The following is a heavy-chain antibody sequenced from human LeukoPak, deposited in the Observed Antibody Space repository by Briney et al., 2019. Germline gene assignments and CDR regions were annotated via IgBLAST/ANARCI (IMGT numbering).Heavy chain of an antibody. V-gene: IGHV3-7*03. J-gene: IGHJ3*01. CDR1: GFTFSTYW. Sequence: PGGSLRLSCAASGFTFSTYWMSWVRLAPGNALEWVANINQDGSETFYVDSVKGRFTISRDNGKNSIFVQMDSLRAEDTAVYYCVRGFDGYFGFDLWGQGTKVTVSS. CDR3: VRGFDGYFGFDL. D-gene: IGHD5-24*01. CDR2: INQDGSET.